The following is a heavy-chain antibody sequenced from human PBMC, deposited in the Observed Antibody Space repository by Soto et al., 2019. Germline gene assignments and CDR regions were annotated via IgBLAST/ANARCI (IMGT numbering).Heavy chain of an antibody. D-gene: IGHD3-10*01. V-gene: IGHV4-4*02. CDR1: GGSISDTNW. CDR3: ARDSLYGSGSHNWFDP. J-gene: IGHJ5*02. Sequence: SETLSLTCAVSGGSISDTNWWTWVRQTPGKGLEWIGEIYHSGSPTYSPSLRGRATISVDKSNNQFSLRLRYVTAADTAVYYCARDSLYGSGSHNWFDPWGQGTLVTVSS. CDR2: IYHSGSP.